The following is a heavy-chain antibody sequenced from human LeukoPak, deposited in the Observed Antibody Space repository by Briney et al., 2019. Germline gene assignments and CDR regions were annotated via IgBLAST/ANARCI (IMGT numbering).Heavy chain of an antibody. J-gene: IGHJ4*02. CDR2: ISASGET. CDR1: GFNFGNSA. V-gene: IGHV3-23*01. CDR3: AKDKSRYPVYYFDY. Sequence: GGSLRPSCEASGFNFGNSAMNWVRQAPGKGLEWVSGISASGETYYAESVKGRFNISRDKSRNTVYVQMDNLGVEDTAIYYCAKDKSRYPVYYFDYWGQGTLVTVSS. D-gene: IGHD2-2*01.